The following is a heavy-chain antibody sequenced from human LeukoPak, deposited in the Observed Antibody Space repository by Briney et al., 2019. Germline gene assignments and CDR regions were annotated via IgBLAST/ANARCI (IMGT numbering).Heavy chain of an antibody. D-gene: IGHD2-15*01. V-gene: IGHV4-39*01. CDR1: GGSISSSSYY. CDR2: IYYSGST. Sequence: PSETLSLTCTVSGGSISSSSYYWGWIRQPPGKGLEWIGSIYYSGSTYYNPSLKSRVTISVDTSKNQFSLKLSSVTAADTAVYYCAVWWYRWFDYWGQGTLVTVSS. CDR3: AVWWYRWFDY. J-gene: IGHJ5*01.